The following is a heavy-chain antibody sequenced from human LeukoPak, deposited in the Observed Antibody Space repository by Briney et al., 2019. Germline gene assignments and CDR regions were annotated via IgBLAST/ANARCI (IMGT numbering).Heavy chain of an antibody. Sequence: SQTLSLTCAISGDSVSSNSAAWNWIRQSPSRGLEWLGRTYYRSKWLSDYAVSVKSRITIDADTSKNQFSLQLNSVTPEDTAVYYCARKGTVATPFDYWARESWSPSPQ. CDR3: ARKGTVATPFDY. CDR1: GDSVSSNSAA. V-gene: IGHV6-1*01. CDR2: TYYRSKWLS. J-gene: IGHJ4*02. D-gene: IGHD5-12*01.